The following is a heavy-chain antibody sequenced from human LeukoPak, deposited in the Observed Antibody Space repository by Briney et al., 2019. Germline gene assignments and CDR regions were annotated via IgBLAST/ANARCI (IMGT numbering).Heavy chain of an antibody. CDR1: GGSISSSSYY. CDR2: IYYSGST. CDR3: ARQDSWDY. V-gene: IGHV4-39*01. Sequence: PSETLSLTCTVSGGSISSSSYYWGWIRQPPGKGLEWIGSIYYSGSTYYNPSLKSRVTISVDTSKNQSSLKLSSVTAADTAVYYCARQDSWDYWGQGTLVTVSS. D-gene: IGHD6-13*01. J-gene: IGHJ4*02.